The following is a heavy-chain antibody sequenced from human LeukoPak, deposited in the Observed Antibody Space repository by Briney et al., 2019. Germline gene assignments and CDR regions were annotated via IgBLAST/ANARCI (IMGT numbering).Heavy chain of an antibody. V-gene: IGHV3-33*01. CDR2: IWYDGSNK. CDR1: GFTFSSYG. J-gene: IGHJ3*02. CDR3: ARGSLGWYDAFDI. D-gene: IGHD2-15*01. Sequence: TGGSLRLSCAASGFTFSSYGMHWVRQAPGKGLEWVAVIWYDGSNKYYADSVKGRFTISRDNSKNTLYLQMNSLRAEDTAVYYCARGSLGWYDAFDIWGQGTMVTVSS.